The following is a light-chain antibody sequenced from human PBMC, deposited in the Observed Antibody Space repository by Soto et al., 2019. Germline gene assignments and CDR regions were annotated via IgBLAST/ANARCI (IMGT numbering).Light chain of an antibody. Sequence: EILLTQSPATLSLSPGERATLSCRASQSVSSYLAWYQQTPGQAPRLLIYDASNTDTGIPARFSGSGSGTDFTLTISRLEPEDFEVYYCQQRSNWTLTFGGGTKVDIK. CDR3: QQRSNWTLT. CDR2: DAS. V-gene: IGKV3-11*01. CDR1: QSVSSY. J-gene: IGKJ4*01.